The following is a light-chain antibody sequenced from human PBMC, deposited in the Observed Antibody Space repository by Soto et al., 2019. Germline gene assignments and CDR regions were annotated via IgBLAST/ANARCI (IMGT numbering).Light chain of an antibody. CDR3: QQYNNWPPWT. J-gene: IGKJ1*01. V-gene: IGKV3-15*01. Sequence: EIVMTQSPATLSVSPGERATLSCRASQSVSSNLAWYQQKPGQAPRLLIYVASTRDTGIPARFNGSESGTELTLNISSLQSEDFAVYYCQQYNNWPPWTFGQGTKVEIK. CDR1: QSVSSN. CDR2: VAS.